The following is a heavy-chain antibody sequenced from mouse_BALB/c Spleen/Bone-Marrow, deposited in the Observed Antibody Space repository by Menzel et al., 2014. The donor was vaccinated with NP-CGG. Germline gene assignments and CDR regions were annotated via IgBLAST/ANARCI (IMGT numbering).Heavy chain of an antibody. CDR3: ARDVGYGNYFVY. CDR1: GFTFSDFY. CDR2: SRNKAKYYTT. D-gene: IGHD2-10*02. J-gene: IGHJ3*01. Sequence: EVKLVESGGGLVQPGDSLRLSCATSGFTFSDFYMEWVRQPPGKRQEWIAASRNKAKYYTTEYSASVKGRFIVSRDTSQSVLYLQMNALRAEDTAIYYCARDVGYGNYFVYWGQGTLVTVSA. V-gene: IGHV7-1*02.